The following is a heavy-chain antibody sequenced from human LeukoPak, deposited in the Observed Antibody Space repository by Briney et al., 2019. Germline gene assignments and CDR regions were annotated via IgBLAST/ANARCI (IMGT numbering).Heavy chain of an antibody. CDR3: ARVGATPSGDY. J-gene: IGHJ4*02. CDR2: TSRSGSTI. CDR1: GFTFSDYY. Sequence: PGGSLRLSCAASGFTFSDYYMSWIRQAPGKGLEWISYTSRSGSTIFYADSVKGRFTISRDNAKNSLFLQMNSLRAEDTAVYYCARVGATPSGDYWGQGTLVTVSS. V-gene: IGHV3-11*01. D-gene: IGHD1-26*01.